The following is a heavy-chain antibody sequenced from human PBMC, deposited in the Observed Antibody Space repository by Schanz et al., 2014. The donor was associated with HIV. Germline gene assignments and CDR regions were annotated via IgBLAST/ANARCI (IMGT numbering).Heavy chain of an antibody. D-gene: IGHD5-18*01. CDR3: ARDADLNELWPRDYYHYTMDV. Sequence: QLQLVQSGAGVKKPGASVKVSCKASAYTFTGDYMHWIRQAPGQGLEWMGWINPNSGSTNYAQKFQGRVTMTRDTSINTAYMELSRLRSDDTAVYYCARDADLNELWPRDYYHYTMDVWGQGTTVTVSS. V-gene: IGHV1-2*02. J-gene: IGHJ6*02. CDR2: INPNSGST. CDR1: AYTFTGDY.